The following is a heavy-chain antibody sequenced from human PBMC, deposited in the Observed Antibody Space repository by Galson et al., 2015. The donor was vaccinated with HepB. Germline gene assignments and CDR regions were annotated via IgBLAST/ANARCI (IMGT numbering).Heavy chain of an antibody. CDR2: IYPGDSET. CDR3: ARLRGMDV. Sequence: SGAEVKKPGESLKISCTASGYSFTTYWIGWVRQVPGKGLDWVGVIYPGDSETRYSPSFQGQVIISADKSISTAYLQWSSLKASDTAMYYCARLRGMDVWGQGTTVTVSS. J-gene: IGHJ6*02. CDR1: GYSFTTYW. V-gene: IGHV5-51*01.